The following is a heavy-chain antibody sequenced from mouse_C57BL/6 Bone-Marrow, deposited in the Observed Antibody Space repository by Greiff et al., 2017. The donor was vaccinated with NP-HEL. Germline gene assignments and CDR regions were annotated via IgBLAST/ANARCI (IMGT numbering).Heavy chain of an antibody. CDR3: TSLLFAY. Sequence: VQLQQSGAELVRPGASVKLSCTASGFNIKDYYMHWVKQRPEQGLEWIGRIDPEDGDTEYAPKFQGKVTMTADTSSNTAYLQLSSLTSEDTAVYYCTSLLFAYWGQGTLVTVSA. D-gene: IGHD2-1*01. CDR2: IDPEDGDT. J-gene: IGHJ3*01. CDR1: GFNIKDYY. V-gene: IGHV14-1*01.